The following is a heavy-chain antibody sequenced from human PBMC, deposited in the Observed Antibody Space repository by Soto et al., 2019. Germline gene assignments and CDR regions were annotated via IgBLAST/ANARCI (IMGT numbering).Heavy chain of an antibody. CDR3: ARTLSDSGVSY. V-gene: IGHV1-46*03. Sequence: GASVKVSCKASGYTFTNYWIHWVRQAPGQGLEWMGKINPSGGSTSYAQKFQGRVTMTRDTSTSTVYMELSSLRSEDTAVYYCARTLSDSGVSYWGQGTLVTVSS. J-gene: IGHJ4*02. CDR2: INPSGGST. D-gene: IGHD6-19*01. CDR1: GYTFTNYW.